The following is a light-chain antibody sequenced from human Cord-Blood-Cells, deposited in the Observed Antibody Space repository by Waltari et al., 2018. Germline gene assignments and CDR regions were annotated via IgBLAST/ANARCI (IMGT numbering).Light chain of an antibody. CDR2: GNN. V-gene: IGLV1-47*01. Sequence: QSVLTQPPSASGTPGQRVTISCSGSSSNIGSNYVYWYQQLPGTAPNLLTYGNNQRPSGVPDRFSGSKSGTSASLAISGLRSEDEADYYCAAWDDSLSGWVFGGGTKLTVL. J-gene: IGLJ3*02. CDR3: AAWDDSLSGWV. CDR1: SSNIGSNY.